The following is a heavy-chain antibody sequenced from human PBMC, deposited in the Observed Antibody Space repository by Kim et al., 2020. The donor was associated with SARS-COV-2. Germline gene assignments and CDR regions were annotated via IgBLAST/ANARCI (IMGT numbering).Heavy chain of an antibody. CDR3: AREILSPIVVVPAAISGPLADP. J-gene: IGHJ5*02. D-gene: IGHD2-2*01. Sequence: GGSLRLSCAASGFTFSSYAMHWVRQAPGKGLEWVAVISYDGSNKYYADSVKGRFTISRDNSKNTLYLQMNSLRAEDTAVYYCAREILSPIVVVPAAISGPLADPWGQGTLVTVSS. CDR2: ISYDGSNK. V-gene: IGHV3-30-3*01. CDR1: GFTFSSYA.